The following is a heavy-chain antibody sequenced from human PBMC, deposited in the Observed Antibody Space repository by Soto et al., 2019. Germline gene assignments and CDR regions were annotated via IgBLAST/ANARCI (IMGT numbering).Heavy chain of an antibody. Sequence: SETLSLTCTVSGVSISSYYWSWIRQPPGKGLEWIGYIYYSGSTNYNPSLKSRVTISVDTSKNQFSLKLSSVTAADTAVYYCARTDYYGSGSYYNFDYWGQGTLVTVSS. D-gene: IGHD3-10*01. CDR1: GVSISSYY. CDR2: IYYSGST. V-gene: IGHV4-59*01. J-gene: IGHJ4*02. CDR3: ARTDYYGSGSYYNFDY.